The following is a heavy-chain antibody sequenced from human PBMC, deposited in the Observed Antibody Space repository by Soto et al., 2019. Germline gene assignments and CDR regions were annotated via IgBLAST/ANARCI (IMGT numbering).Heavy chain of an antibody. J-gene: IGHJ1*01. V-gene: IGHV3-30-3*01. CDR3: ARDTGGYHFQH. D-gene: IGHD5-12*01. Sequence: QVQLVESGGGVVQPGRSLRLSCAASGFTFSSYAMHWVRQAPGKGLEWVAVISYDGSNKYYADSVKGRFTISRDNSKNPLYLQMNSLRAEDTAVYYCARDTGGYHFQHWGQGTLVTVSS. CDR1: GFTFSSYA. CDR2: ISYDGSNK.